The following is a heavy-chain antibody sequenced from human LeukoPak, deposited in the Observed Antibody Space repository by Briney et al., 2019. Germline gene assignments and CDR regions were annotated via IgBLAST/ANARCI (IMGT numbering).Heavy chain of an antibody. J-gene: IGHJ4*02. D-gene: IGHD6-19*01. CDR1: GFTFGSYA. CDR2: ISASVSNT. V-gene: IGHV3-23*01. Sequence: GGSLRLSCTASGFTFGSYAMSWVRQAPGRGLEWVSAISASVSNTYYADSVRGRFTISRDNSKDTLYLQMNSLTPEDTAIYYCAKRLAVLGPSFDLWGQGALVTVSS. CDR3: AKRLAVLGPSFDL.